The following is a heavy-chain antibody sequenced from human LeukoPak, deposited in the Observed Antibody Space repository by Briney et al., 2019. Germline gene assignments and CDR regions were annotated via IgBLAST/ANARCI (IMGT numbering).Heavy chain of an antibody. CDR2: IYYSGST. CDR1: GGSFSGYY. D-gene: IGHD3-3*01. Sequence: SETLSLTCAVYGGSFSGYYWSWIRQPPGKGLEWIGYIYYSGSTNYNPSLKSRVTISVDTSKNQFSLKLSSVTAADTAVYYCAREYYDFWSGSFAFDIWGQGTMVTVSS. J-gene: IGHJ3*02. CDR3: AREYYDFWSGSFAFDI. V-gene: IGHV4-59*01.